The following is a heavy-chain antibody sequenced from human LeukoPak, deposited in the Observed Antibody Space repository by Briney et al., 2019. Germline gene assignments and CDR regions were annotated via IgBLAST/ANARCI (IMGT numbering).Heavy chain of an antibody. CDR3: ARDRRITMVRGVLDY. CDR2: ISYDGSNK. D-gene: IGHD3-10*01. J-gene: IGHJ4*02. Sequence: PGRSLRLSCAASGFTFSSYAMHWVRQAPGKGLEWVAVISYDGSNKYYADSVKGRFTISRDNSKNTLYLQMNSLRAEDTAVYYCARDRRITMVRGVLDYWGQGTLVTLSS. V-gene: IGHV3-30*01. CDR1: GFTFSSYA.